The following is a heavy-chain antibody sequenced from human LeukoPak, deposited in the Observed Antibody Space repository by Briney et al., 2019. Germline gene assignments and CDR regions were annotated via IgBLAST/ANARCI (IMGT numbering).Heavy chain of an antibody. Sequence: GGSLRLSCAASGFTFSNFAMSWVRQAPGKGLEWISVISGSGSTINYTDSVKGRFTTSRDNSKNTLFLQMNSLGAEDTAVYYCAKGSSPLDYWGQGTLVTVSS. CDR1: GFTFSNFA. D-gene: IGHD6-13*01. J-gene: IGHJ4*02. CDR2: ISGSGSTI. V-gene: IGHV3-23*01. CDR3: AKGSSPLDY.